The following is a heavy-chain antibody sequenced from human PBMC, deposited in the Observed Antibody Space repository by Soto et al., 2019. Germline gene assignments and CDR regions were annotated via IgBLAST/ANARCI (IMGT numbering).Heavy chain of an antibody. J-gene: IGHJ5*02. CDR1: GGSISTYY. D-gene: IGHD2-2*01. CDR2: IYHSGST. CDR3: ARVPDR. V-gene: IGHV4-59*12. Sequence: SETLSLTCTVSGGSISTYYWSWIRQSPGKGLEWIGEIYHSGSTYYNPSLKSRVTITVDRSKNQFSLKLSSVTAADTAVYYCARVPDRWGQGTLVTVSS.